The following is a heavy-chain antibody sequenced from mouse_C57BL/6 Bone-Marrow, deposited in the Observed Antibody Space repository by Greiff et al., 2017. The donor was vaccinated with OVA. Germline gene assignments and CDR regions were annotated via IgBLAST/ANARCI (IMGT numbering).Heavy chain of an antibody. V-gene: IGHV1-15*01. CDR1: GYTFTDYE. Sequence: VQLQQSGAELVRPGSSVTLSCKASGYTFTDYEMHWVKQTPVHGLEWIGAIDPETGGTAYNQKFKGKAILTADKSSSTAYMELRSLTSEDSAVYYCLPITTVVEGDWGQGTTLTVSS. CDR3: LPITTVVEGD. CDR2: IDPETGGT. J-gene: IGHJ2*01. D-gene: IGHD1-1*01.